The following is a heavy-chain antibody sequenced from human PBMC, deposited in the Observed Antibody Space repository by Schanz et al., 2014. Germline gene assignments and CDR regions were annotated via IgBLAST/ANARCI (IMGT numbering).Heavy chain of an antibody. CDR3: ARGGGPEDVFDI. J-gene: IGHJ3*02. D-gene: IGHD2-15*01. CDR2: IIPIHGIV. V-gene: IGHV1-69*02. CDR1: GGTFSTYP. Sequence: QVQLVQSGAEVKKPGSSMKVSCKASGGTFSTYPINWLRQAPGKGLEWMGRIIPIHGIVNYAQRFQDRVRITADKSTSTAYMELSSLRSDDTAVYYCARGGGPEDVFDIWGQGTILTVSS.